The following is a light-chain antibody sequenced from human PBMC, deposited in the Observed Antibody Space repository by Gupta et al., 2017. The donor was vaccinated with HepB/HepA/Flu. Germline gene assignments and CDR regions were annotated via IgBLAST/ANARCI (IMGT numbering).Light chain of an antibody. CDR3: QQYSNSWT. V-gene: IGKV3-20*01. J-gene: IGKJ1*01. CDR1: QSVSANY. Sequence: IVLTPSPGTLSLSPGERATLSCRASQSVSANYLAWYQQKPGQAPRLLISGASSRATGIPDRFSGSGSGTDFTLTISRLEPEDFAVYYCQQYSNSWTFGQGTKVEIK. CDR2: GAS.